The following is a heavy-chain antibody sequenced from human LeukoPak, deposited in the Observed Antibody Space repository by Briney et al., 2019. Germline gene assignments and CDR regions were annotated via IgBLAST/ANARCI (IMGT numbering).Heavy chain of an antibody. D-gene: IGHD6-13*01. Sequence: PSETQSLTCTVSGGSISSSSYYWGWIRQPPGKGLEWIGSMYYSGSTYYNPSPKSRVTISVDTSKNQFSLKLSSVTAADTAVYYCARQRAASGIRNVDYWGQGTLVTVSS. CDR1: GGSISSSSYY. J-gene: IGHJ4*02. V-gene: IGHV4-39*01. CDR2: MYYSGST. CDR3: ARQRAASGIRNVDY.